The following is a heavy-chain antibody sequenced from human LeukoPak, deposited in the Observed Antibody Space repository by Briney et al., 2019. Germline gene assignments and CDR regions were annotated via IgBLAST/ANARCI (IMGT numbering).Heavy chain of an antibody. CDR3: AKGATLSRTGTTAYFDY. J-gene: IGHJ4*02. Sequence: GGSLRLSCAASGFTVSSNYMSWVRQAPGKGLEWVSAISGSGGSTYYADSVKGRFTISRDNSKNTLYLQMNSLRAEDTAVYYCAKGATLSRTGTTAYFDYWGQGTLVTVSS. CDR2: ISGSGGST. V-gene: IGHV3-23*01. D-gene: IGHD1/OR15-1a*01. CDR1: GFTVSSNY.